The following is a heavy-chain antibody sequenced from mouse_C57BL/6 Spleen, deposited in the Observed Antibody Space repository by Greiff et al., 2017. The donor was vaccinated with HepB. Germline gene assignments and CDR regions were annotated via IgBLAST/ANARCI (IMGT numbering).Heavy chain of an antibody. V-gene: IGHV2-5*01. CDR2: IWRGGST. Sequence: VQLQESGPGLVQPSQSLSITCTVSGFSLTSYGVHWVRQSPGKGLEWLGVIWRGGSTDYNAAFMSRLSITKDNSKSQVFFKMNSLQADDTAIYYCANYGSSYNAMDYWGQGTSVTVSS. CDR3: ANYGSSYNAMDY. D-gene: IGHD1-1*01. CDR1: GFSLTSYG. J-gene: IGHJ4*01.